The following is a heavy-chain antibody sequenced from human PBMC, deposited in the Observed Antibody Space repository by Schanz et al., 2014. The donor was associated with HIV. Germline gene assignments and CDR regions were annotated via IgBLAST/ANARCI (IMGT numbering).Heavy chain of an antibody. CDR2: ITGSASST. CDR3: AKGSADWQPEY. V-gene: IGHV3-23*04. D-gene: IGHD3-9*01. J-gene: IGHJ4*02. CDR1: GFTFSSHA. Sequence: EMQVVESGGGLVKRGGSLRLSCAASGFTFSSHAMHWVRQAPGKGLEWVSVITGSASSTYYADSVKGRFTISRDNSKNTLFLQMNSLRVEDTAIYFCAKGSADWQPEYWGQGTLVTVSS.